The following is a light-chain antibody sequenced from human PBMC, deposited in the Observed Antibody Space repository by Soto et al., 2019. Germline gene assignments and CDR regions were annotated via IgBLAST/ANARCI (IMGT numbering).Light chain of an antibody. Sequence: QSALTQPASVSGSPGQSITISCTGTSSDVGSYNLVSWYQQYPGKAPKLMIYEVSKRPSGVSNRFSGSKSGNTASLPISGLQAEDEADYYCCSYAGRSTPYVFGTGTKVTVL. CDR2: EVS. CDR1: SSDVGSYNL. V-gene: IGLV2-23*02. CDR3: CSYAGRSTPYV. J-gene: IGLJ1*01.